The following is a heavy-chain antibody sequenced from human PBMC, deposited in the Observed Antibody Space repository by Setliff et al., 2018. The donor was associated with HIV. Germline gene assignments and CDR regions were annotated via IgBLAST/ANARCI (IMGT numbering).Heavy chain of an antibody. CDR1: GFTFSSYSM. D-gene: IGHD6-13*01. CDR3: AREDALTQQFDS. V-gene: IGHV4-4*01. CDR2: IYHSGSS. J-gene: IGHJ4*02. Sequence: PGGSLRLSCAASGFTFSSYSMTWIRQPPGKGLEWIGDIYHSGSSNYNPSLKSRVTISIDTSKNQFSLKLTSVTAADTAVYSCAREDALTQQFDSWGQGTLVTVS.